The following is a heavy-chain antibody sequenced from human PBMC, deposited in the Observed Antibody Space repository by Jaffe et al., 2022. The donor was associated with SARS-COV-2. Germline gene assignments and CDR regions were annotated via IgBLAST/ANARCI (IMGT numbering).Heavy chain of an antibody. V-gene: IGHV4-61*02. Sequence: QVQLQESGPGLVKPSQTLSLTCTVSGGSISSGSYYWSWIRQPAGKGLEWIGRIYTSGSTNYNPSLKSRVTISVDTSKNQFSLKLSSVTAADTAVYYCARVHGVRLRFLEWPTEGGMDVWGQGTTVTVSS. J-gene: IGHJ6*02. D-gene: IGHD3-3*01. CDR1: GGSISSGSYY. CDR2: IYTSGST. CDR3: ARVHGVRLRFLEWPTEGGMDV.